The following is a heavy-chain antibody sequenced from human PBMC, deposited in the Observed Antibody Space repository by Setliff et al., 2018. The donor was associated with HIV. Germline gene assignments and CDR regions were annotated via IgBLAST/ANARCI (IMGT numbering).Heavy chain of an antibody. J-gene: IGHJ4*02. CDR3: ARANVAYNNLWSLSSFLPCYFDC. V-gene: IGHV1-18*01. CDR2: ISGNDGRT. Sequence: ASVKVSCKTSGYTFTHYGLVWVRQAPGQGLEWMGCISGNDGRTDYAQKFQDRVTMTADTSTRTIYMELRNLRSDGTAVYYCARANVAYNNLWSLSSFLPCYFDCWGQGTQVTVSS. D-gene: IGHD3-3*01. CDR1: GYTFTHYG.